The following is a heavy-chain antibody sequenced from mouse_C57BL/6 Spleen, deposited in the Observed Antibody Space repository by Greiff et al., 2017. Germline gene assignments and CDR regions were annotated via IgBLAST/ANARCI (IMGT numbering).Heavy chain of an antibody. CDR1: GYSITSGYD. V-gene: IGHV3-1*01. CDR2: ISYSGST. J-gene: IGHJ4*01. Sequence: EVQLVESGPGMVKPSQSLSLTCTVTGYSITSGYDWHWIRHFPGNKLEWMGYISYSGSTNYNPSLKSRISITHDKSKNHFFLKLNSVTTEDTATYYCARRIYSEGAMDYWGQGTSVTVSS. D-gene: IGHD2-1*01. CDR3: ARRIYSEGAMDY.